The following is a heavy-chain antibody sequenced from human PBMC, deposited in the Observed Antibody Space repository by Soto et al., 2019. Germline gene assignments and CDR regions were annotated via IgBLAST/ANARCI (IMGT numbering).Heavy chain of an antibody. CDR2: MWYDGSNK. CDR3: ARDWGYSSSSFSAFDI. V-gene: IGHV3-33*01. CDR1: GFTFSSYG. J-gene: IGHJ3*02. D-gene: IGHD6-6*01. Sequence: QVQLVESGGGVVQPGRSLRLSCAASGFTFSSYGMHWVRQAPGKGLEWVAVMWYDGSNKYYADSVKGRFTISRDNSKNTLYLQMNSLRAEDTAVYYCARDWGYSSSSFSAFDIWGQGTMVTVSS.